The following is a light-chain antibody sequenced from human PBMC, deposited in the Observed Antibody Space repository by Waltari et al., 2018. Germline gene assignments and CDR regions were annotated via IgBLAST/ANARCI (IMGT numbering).Light chain of an antibody. CDR3: QQNNDKYS. Sequence: EKVLTQSTATLSVSPGEEVTLSSRASEKIAYNLACYQQRPGQAPRLLIYDASTRASDIPARFSGSGSGTEFTLTISSLQPEDIAVYYCQQNNDKYSFGQGTKLGI. CDR2: DAS. V-gene: IGKV3-15*01. CDR1: EKIAYN. J-gene: IGKJ2*03.